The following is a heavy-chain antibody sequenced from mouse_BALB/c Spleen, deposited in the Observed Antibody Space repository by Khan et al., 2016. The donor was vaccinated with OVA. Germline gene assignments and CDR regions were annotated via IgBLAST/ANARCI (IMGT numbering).Heavy chain of an antibody. V-gene: IGHV3-2*02. CDR3: ARVYGGDFDY. D-gene: IGHD1-1*01. J-gene: IGHJ2*01. CDR2: ISYSGNT. Sequence: VQLKESGPGLVKPSQSLSLICTVTGYSITSDYAWNWIRQFPGNKLEWMGFISYSGNTNYNPSLTSRISITRATSKNQFFLQLNSVTTEDTATYYCARVYGGDFDYWGQGTTLTVSS. CDR1: GYSITSDYA.